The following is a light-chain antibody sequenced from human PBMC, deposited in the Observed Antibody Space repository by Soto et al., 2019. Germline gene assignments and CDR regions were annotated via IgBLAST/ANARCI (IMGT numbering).Light chain of an antibody. Sequence: DIQMTQSPSTLSASVGDRVTITCRASQSISVWLAWYQQKPGKAPNLLIYKASNLESGVPSRFSGSGSGTEFTLTITSMQPDDFATYYCQQYNSYSRTFGQGTTLEIK. J-gene: IGKJ2*01. CDR1: QSISVW. CDR2: KAS. V-gene: IGKV1-5*03. CDR3: QQYNSYSRT.